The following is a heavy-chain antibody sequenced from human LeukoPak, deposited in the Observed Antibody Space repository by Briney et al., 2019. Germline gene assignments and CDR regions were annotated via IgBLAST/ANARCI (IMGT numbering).Heavy chain of an antibody. CDR1: GFTFSSYW. CDR3: ARDTLDSSGSPADY. CDR2: INSDGSST. Sequence: GGSLRLSCSASGFTFSSYWMHWVRQAPGKGLVWVSRINSDGSSTTYADSVKGRFTISRDNSKNTLFLQMNSLRSEDTAVYYCARDTLDSSGSPADYWGQGTLVTVSS. J-gene: IGHJ4*02. D-gene: IGHD3-22*01. V-gene: IGHV3-74*03.